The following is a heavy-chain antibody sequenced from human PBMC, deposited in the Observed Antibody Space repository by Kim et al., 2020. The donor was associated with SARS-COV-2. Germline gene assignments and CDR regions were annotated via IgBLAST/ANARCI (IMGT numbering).Heavy chain of an antibody. CDR3: ASTPIVATIFRIRPSPNCVDY. D-gene: IGHD5-12*01. CDR1: GGSISSGGYY. Sequence: SETLSLTCTVSGGSISSGGYYWSWIRQHPGKGLEWIGYIYYSGSTYSNSALKSRVTISVDTSKNQFSLKLSSVTAADTAVYYCASTPIVATIFRIRPSPNCVDYWGQGTLVTVSS. CDR2: IYYSGST. V-gene: IGHV4-31*03. J-gene: IGHJ4*02.